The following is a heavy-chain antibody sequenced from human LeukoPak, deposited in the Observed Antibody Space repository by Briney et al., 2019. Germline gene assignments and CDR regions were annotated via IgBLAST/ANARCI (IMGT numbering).Heavy chain of an antibody. D-gene: IGHD5-18*01. CDR2: IYYSGST. V-gene: IGHV4-31*03. J-gene: IGHJ4*02. Sequence: SETLSLTCTVSGCSISSGGYYWSRIRQHQGKGLEWVVYIYYSGSTYYNPSLKSRVTISVDTSKNQFSLKLSSVTAADTAVYFCAAVDTVDDDSYYIDFWGQGTLVTVSS. CDR1: GCSISSGGYY. CDR3: AAVDTVDDDSYYIDF.